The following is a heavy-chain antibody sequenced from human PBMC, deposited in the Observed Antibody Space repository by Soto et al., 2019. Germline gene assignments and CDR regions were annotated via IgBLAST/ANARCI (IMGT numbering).Heavy chain of an antibody. Sequence: SETLSLTCSVSGDSVSRGSYHWSWIRQPPGKGLEWIGFKPYTGSPDYNPSLKSRVVISIDRSKNQFSLKLSSVTATDTAVYFCAHRYGGNYYRWYFDSWGQGTLVTVSS. CDR3: AHRYGGNYYRWYFDS. CDR2: KPYTGSP. J-gene: IGHJ4*02. V-gene: IGHV4-61*01. D-gene: IGHD1-26*01. CDR1: GDSVSRGSYH.